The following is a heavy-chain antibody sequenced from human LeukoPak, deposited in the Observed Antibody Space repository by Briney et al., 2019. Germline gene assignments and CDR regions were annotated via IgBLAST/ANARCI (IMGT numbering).Heavy chain of an antibody. Sequence: PGGSLRLSCAASGFTFNSYEMNWVRQAPGKGLEWVSYISSSGSTIYYADSVKGRFTISRDNSKNTLYLQMDSLSAEDTAVYYCVKVDTWGQGTLVTVSS. V-gene: IGHV3-48*03. CDR1: GFTFNSYE. J-gene: IGHJ4*02. D-gene: IGHD5-18*01. CDR3: VKVDT. CDR2: ISSSGSTI.